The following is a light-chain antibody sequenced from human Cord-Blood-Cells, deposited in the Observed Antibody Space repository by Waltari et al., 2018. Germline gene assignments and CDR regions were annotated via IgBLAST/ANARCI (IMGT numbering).Light chain of an antibody. J-gene: IGLJ3*02. V-gene: IGLV1-44*01. CDR1: SSNIGSNT. CDR2: SNN. CDR3: AAWDDSLNGWV. Sequence: QSVLTQPPSASGTPGQRVTISCSGSSSNIGSNTINWYQPPPGTAPKRLIYSNNQRPSGVPDRFSGSKSGTSASLAISGLQSEDEADYYCAAWDDSLNGWVFGGGTKLTVL.